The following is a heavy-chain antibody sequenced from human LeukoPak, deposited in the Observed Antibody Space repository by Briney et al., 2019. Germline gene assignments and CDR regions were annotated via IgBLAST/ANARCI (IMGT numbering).Heavy chain of an antibody. CDR2: MNPNSGNT. Sequence: ASVKVSCKASGYTFTSYDINWVRQATGQGLEWMGWMNPNSGNTGYAQKFQGRVTMTRNTSISTAYMELSSLRSDDTAVYYCARDWGRGYGPTGWGQGTLVTVSS. V-gene: IGHV1-8*01. CDR1: GYTFTSYD. J-gene: IGHJ4*02. D-gene: IGHD5-12*01. CDR3: ARDWGRGYGPTG.